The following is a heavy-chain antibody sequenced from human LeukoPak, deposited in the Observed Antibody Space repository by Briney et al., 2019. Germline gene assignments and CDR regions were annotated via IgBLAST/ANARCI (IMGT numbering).Heavy chain of an antibody. Sequence: PGGSLRLSCAASGFTFSNYSLSWVRQAPGKGLEWVSGISGSGKSTYYADSVKGRFTISRDNSKNTVYLQMNSLRAEDTAVYYCAKDGWELLRSVDYWGQRTLVTVSS. V-gene: IGHV3-23*01. CDR1: GFTFSNYS. CDR2: ISGSGKST. CDR3: AKDGWELLRSVDY. J-gene: IGHJ4*02. D-gene: IGHD2-15*01.